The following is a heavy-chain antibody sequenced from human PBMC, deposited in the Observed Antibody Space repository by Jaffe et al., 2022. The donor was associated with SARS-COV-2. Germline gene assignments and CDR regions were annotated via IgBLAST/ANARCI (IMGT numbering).Heavy chain of an antibody. D-gene: IGHD3-10*01. CDR2: IHTGGST. Sequence: QVQLQESGPGLVKPSETLSLTCTVSGGSVSSGSHFWSWIRQPAGKGLEWIGRIHTGGSTNYNPSLKSQVTISIDTSKNQISLKMRSVTAADTAMYFCARGGGGVYGSGSFEWFDPWGQGTLVTVSS. CDR1: GGSVSSGSHF. CDR3: ARGGGGVYGSGSFEWFDP. J-gene: IGHJ5*02. V-gene: IGHV4-61*02.